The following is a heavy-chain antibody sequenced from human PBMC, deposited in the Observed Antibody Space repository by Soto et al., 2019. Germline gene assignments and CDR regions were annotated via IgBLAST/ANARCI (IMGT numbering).Heavy chain of an antibody. Sequence: GGGLRHPRAASGFTLRRYGNHWGRQGPGKGLEWVAVISYDGSNKYYADSVKGRFTISRDNSKNTLYLQMNSLRAEDTAVYYCAKDAGTVTWYYFDYWGQGTLVTVSS. J-gene: IGHJ4*02. V-gene: IGHV3-30*18. CDR3: AKDAGTVTWYYFDY. CDR1: GFTLRRYG. CDR2: ISYDGSNK. D-gene: IGHD4-17*01.